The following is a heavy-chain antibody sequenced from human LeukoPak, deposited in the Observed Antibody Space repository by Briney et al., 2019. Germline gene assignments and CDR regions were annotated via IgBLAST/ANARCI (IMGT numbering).Heavy chain of an antibody. CDR1: GFIFSDYS. D-gene: IGHD6-13*01. CDR3: ARDKQLGY. J-gene: IGHJ4*02. Sequence: GGSLRLSCAASGFIFSDYSMNWVRQAPGKGLEWVSSISSGSSYIYYADSLKGRFTISRDNAKNSLYLQLNSLRAEGTAVYYCARDKQLGYWGQGTLVTVSS. CDR2: ISSGSSYI. V-gene: IGHV3-21*01.